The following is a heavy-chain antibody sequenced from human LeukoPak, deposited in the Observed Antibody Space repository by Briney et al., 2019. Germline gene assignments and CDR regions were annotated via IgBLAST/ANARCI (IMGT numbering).Heavy chain of an antibody. J-gene: IGHJ4*02. Sequence: PGGSLRLSCAAFGFTFSDYYMSWIRQAPGKGLEWVSYISSSGSTIYYADSVKGRFTISRDNAKNSLYLQMNSLRAEDTAVYYCAKAHDSRAYYFDYWGQGTLVTVSS. D-gene: IGHD3-22*01. CDR3: AKAHDSRAYYFDY. V-gene: IGHV3-11*01. CDR2: ISSSGSTI. CDR1: GFTFSDYY.